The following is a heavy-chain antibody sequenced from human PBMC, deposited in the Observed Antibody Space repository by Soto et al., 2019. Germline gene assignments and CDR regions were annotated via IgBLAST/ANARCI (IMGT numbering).Heavy chain of an antibody. CDR1: GFTFSNHW. V-gene: IGHV3-7*04. J-gene: IGHJ4*02. CDR3: ARDWYMDY. Sequence: EVQLVESGGGLVQPGESLRLSCAASGFTFSNHWINWIRQTPGRGLEWLAVIKQDGSEKYYVDSVKGRFTVSRDNAMNSAYLQMNSLRVDDTAVYYCARDWYMDYWGQGTPVTVSS. D-gene: IGHD1-20*01. CDR2: IKQDGSEK.